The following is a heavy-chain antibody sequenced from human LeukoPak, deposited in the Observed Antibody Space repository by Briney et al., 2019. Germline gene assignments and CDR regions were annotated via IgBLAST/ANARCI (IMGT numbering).Heavy chain of an antibody. CDR1: GFTFSSYN. Sequence: GGSLRLSCAASGFTFSSYNINWVRQAPGKGLEWVSYISSGSSTVYYADSVKGRFSISRDNAKNSLYLQMNGLRAEDTAVYYCASPEGPLVDCWGQGSLVTVSS. J-gene: IGHJ4*02. D-gene: IGHD1-14*01. CDR2: ISSGSSTV. V-gene: IGHV3-48*01. CDR3: ASPEGPLVDC.